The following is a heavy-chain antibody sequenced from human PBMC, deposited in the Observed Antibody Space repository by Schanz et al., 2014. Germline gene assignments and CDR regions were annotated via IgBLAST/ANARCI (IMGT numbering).Heavy chain of an antibody. Sequence: EVKLLESGGTLVRPGGSLRLSCAASGFTFSTYAMAWVRQAPGKGLEWVGRTRNRANNYFTEYAASVKGRFTISTDDSKNTVYLQMNSLETEDTAVYYCTTDNGHFAFDFWGQGTMVTVSS. CDR2: TRNRANNYFT. CDR1: GFTFSTYA. J-gene: IGHJ3*01. V-gene: IGHV3-72*01. CDR3: TTDNGHFAFDF. D-gene: IGHD2-8*01.